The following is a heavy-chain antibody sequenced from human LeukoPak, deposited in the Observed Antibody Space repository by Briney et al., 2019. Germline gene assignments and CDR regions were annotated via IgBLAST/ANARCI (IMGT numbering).Heavy chain of an antibody. J-gene: IGHJ6*03. V-gene: IGHV4-38-2*01. CDR3: ARQYDSYFYYYLDL. CDR1: GYPINSAYY. CDR2: LYHPDST. Sequence: PSETLSLTCGVSGYPINSAYYWVWVRQPPGKGLEWIGSLYHPDSTYYNPSLESRVTMSVDTSRNQFSLKLSFVTAADTAVYYCARQYDSYFYYYLDLWGTGTTVTVSS. D-gene: IGHD2-2*01.